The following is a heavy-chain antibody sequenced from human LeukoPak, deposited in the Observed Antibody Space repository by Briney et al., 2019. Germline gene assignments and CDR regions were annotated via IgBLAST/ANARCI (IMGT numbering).Heavy chain of an antibody. Sequence: ASVKVSCKASGFTFIGYYIHWVRQAPGQGPEWMGWINPNSGGTNYAQKFQGRVTMTRDTSISTAYMELSRLRSDDTAVYYCATDIVVVVRSDYWGQGTLVTVSS. D-gene: IGHD2-15*01. J-gene: IGHJ4*02. CDR1: GFTFIGYY. CDR3: ATDIVVVVRSDY. CDR2: INPNSGGT. V-gene: IGHV1-2*02.